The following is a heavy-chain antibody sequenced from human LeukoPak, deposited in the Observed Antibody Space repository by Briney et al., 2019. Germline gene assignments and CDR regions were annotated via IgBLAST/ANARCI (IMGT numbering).Heavy chain of an antibody. D-gene: IGHD5-18*01. V-gene: IGHV3-21*06. CDR3: ARARVYGYSSGGLVDF. J-gene: IGHJ4*02. Sequence: GGSLRLSCAASGLTFSTYTMHWVRQAPGKGLEWLSSISSRSNFINYSDSVRGRFTISRDNADNSLFLQMNSLSAEDTAVYYCARARVYGYSSGGLVDFWGQGTTVTVSS. CDR2: ISSRSNFI. CDR1: GLTFSTYT.